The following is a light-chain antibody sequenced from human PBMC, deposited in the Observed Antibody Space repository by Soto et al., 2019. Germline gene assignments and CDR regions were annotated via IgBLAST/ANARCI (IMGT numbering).Light chain of an antibody. V-gene: IGKV1-33*01. CDR2: DAS. CDR3: QQYDNLVT. Sequence: DIQMTQSHSSLSASVGDRFTITCQASQDISNYLNWYQQKPGKAPKLLIYDASNLETGVPSRFSGSGSGTDFTFTISSLQPEDIATYYCQQYDNLVTFGQGTRLEI. J-gene: IGKJ5*01. CDR1: QDISNY.